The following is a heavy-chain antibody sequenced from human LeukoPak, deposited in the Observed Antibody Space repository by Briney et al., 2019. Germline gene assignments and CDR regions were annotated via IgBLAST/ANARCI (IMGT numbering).Heavy chain of an antibody. J-gene: IGHJ6*03. V-gene: IGHV3-9*03. CDR2: ISWNSGSI. CDR1: GFTFDDYA. D-gene: IGHD6-6*01. Sequence: GGSLRLSCAASGFTFDDYAMHWVRQAPGKGLEWVSGISWNSGSIGYADSVKGRFTISRDNAKNSLYLQMNSLRAEDMALYYCARGGSSSTYCYYYMDVWGKGTTVTVSS. CDR3: ARGGSSSTYCYYYMDV.